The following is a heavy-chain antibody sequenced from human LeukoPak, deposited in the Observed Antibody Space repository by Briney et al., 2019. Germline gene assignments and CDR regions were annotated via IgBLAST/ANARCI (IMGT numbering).Heavy chain of an antibody. Sequence: SETLSPTCTVSGGSITSSSYYWGWIRQPPGKGLEWIGTFYYSGSTYYNPSLKSRVTISVDTSKNQFSLKLSSVSAADTAVYYCASASSSWSYFAYWGQGTLVTVSS. J-gene: IGHJ4*02. D-gene: IGHD6-13*01. CDR3: ASASSSWSYFAY. CDR2: FYYSGST. V-gene: IGHV4-39*01. CDR1: GGSITSSSYY.